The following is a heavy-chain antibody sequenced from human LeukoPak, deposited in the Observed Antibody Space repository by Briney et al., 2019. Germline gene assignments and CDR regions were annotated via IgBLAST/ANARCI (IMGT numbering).Heavy chain of an antibody. J-gene: IGHJ4*02. CDR2: ISSSSSTI. Sequence: GGSLRLSCAASGFTFSSYSIDWVRQAPGKGLEWLSYISSSSSTIYYADSVKGRFTISRDNAKNSVYLQVNSLRAEDTAVYYCARVWSSGYTKDYWGQGTLVTVSS. V-gene: IGHV3-48*04. D-gene: IGHD3-22*01. CDR1: GFTFSSYS. CDR3: ARVWSSGYTKDY.